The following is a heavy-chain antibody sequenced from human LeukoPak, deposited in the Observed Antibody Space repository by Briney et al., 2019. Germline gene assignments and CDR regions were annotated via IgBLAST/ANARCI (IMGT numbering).Heavy chain of an antibody. D-gene: IGHD1-26*01. V-gene: IGHV3-11*04. Sequence: PGGSLRLSCAASGFTFSDYYMTWVRQAPGKGLEGVSYISSSSNTVYYADSVKGRLTVSRDNANNSLYVQMTNLRAEDTAVYYCARRAMGATSFDYWGQGTLVTVSS. CDR2: ISSSSNTV. CDR3: ARRAMGATSFDY. CDR1: GFTFSDYY. J-gene: IGHJ4*02.